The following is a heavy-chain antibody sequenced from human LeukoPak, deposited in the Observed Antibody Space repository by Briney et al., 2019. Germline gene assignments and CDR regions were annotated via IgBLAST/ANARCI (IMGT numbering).Heavy chain of an antibody. CDR3: ARAGLRSDFWSGYYTENAFDI. Sequence: GGSLRLSCAASGFTFSSYWMTWVRQAPGKGLEWVSYISSSGSTIYYADSVKGRFTISRDNAKNSLYLQMNSLRAEDTAVYYCARAGLRSDFWSGYYTENAFDIWGQGTMVTVSS. CDR2: ISSSGSTI. V-gene: IGHV3-48*04. CDR1: GFTFSSYW. D-gene: IGHD3-3*01. J-gene: IGHJ3*02.